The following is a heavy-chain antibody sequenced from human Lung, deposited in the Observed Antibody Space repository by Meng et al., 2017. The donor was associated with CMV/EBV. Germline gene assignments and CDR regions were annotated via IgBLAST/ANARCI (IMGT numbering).Heavy chain of an antibody. CDR3: ARFLDSWFFFDS. V-gene: IGHV4-61*01. Sequence: SETLSLXCPVSGGSVSMGSYYWSWIRHPPGKGLEWIGYVQYSGSTNYNPSLKSRVTMSLEPSKTQFSLRLSSVTAADTAVYFCARFLDSWFFFDSWGQGTPVTVSS. D-gene: IGHD6-13*01. J-gene: IGHJ4*02. CDR2: VQYSGST. CDR1: GGSVSMGSYY.